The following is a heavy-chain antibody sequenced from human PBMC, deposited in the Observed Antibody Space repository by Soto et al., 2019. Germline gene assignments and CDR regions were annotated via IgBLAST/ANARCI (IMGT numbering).Heavy chain of an antibody. CDR2: IYYSGST. J-gene: IGHJ6*02. Sequence: QVQLQESGPGLVKPSQTLSLTCTVSSGSISSGGYYWSWIRQHPGKGLEWIGCIYYSGSTYYNPSLKSRVTISVDTSKNQSSLKLSSVTAADTAVYYCARGGRRSPSMDVWGQGTTVTVSS. CDR3: ARGGRRSPSMDV. V-gene: IGHV4-31*03. CDR1: SGSISSGGYY.